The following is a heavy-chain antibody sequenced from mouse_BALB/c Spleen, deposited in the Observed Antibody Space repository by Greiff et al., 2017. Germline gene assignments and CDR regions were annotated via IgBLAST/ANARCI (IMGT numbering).Heavy chain of an antibody. D-gene: IGHD2-1*01. V-gene: IGHV3-1*02. CDR2: IHYSGST. Sequence: EVKLVESGPDLVKPSQSLSLTCTVTGYSITSGYSWHWIRQFPGNKLEWMGYIHYSGSTNYNPSLKSRISITRDTSKNQFFLQLKSVTTEDTATYYCARSEIYYGNYNWFAYWGQGTLVTVSA. J-gene: IGHJ3*01. CDR1: GYSITSGYS. CDR3: ARSEIYYGNYNWFAY.